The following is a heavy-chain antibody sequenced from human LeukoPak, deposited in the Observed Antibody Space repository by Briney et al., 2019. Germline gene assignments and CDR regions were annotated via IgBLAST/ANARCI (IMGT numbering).Heavy chain of an antibody. D-gene: IGHD6-19*01. CDR3: ARGISSGWYANWFDP. CDR2: IWYDGSNK. CDR1: GFTFSSYG. J-gene: IGHJ5*02. V-gene: IGHV3-33*01. Sequence: PGGSLRLSCAASGFTFSSYGMHWVRQAPGKGLEWVAVIWYDGSNKYYADSVKGRFTISRDNSKNTLYLQMNSLRAEDTAVYYCARGISSGWYANWFDPWGQGTLVTVSS.